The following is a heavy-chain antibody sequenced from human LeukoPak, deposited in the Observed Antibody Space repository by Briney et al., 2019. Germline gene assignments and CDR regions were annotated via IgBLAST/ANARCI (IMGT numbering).Heavy chain of an antibody. D-gene: IGHD4-17*01. CDR3: AKDISTTANAFDV. Sequence: GGSLRLSCAASGFTFSSYGVHWVRQAPGKGLEWVAIISYDGSNKYYADSVKGRFTISRDNSKNTLYLQMNSLRAEDTAVYYCAKDISTTANAFDVWGQGTMVTVSS. CDR2: ISYDGSNK. V-gene: IGHV3-30*18. J-gene: IGHJ3*01. CDR1: GFTFSSYG.